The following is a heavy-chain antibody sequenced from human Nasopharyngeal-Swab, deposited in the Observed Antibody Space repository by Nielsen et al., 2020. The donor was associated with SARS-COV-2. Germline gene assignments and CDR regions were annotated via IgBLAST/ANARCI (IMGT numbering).Heavy chain of an antibody. CDR1: GYTFTGYY. CDR2: INPNSGVT. J-gene: IGHJ6*02. CDR3: ARSAYYYDSSGYHPPDYGMDV. D-gene: IGHD3-22*01. V-gene: IGHV1-2*02. Sequence: ASVKVSCKASGYTFTGYYIHWVRQAPGQGLEWMGWINPNSGVTNYAQKFQGRVTMTRDTSISTAYMELSRLRSDDTAVYYCARSAYYYDSSGYHPPDYGMDVWGQGTTVTVSS.